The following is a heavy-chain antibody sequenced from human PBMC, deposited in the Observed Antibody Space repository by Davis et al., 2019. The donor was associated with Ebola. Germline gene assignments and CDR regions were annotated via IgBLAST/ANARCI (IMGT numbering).Heavy chain of an antibody. J-gene: IGHJ5*02. CDR2: IIPILGVT. CDR3: ARGHTYGRWDDWFDP. V-gene: IGHV1-69*04. D-gene: IGHD5-18*01. Sequence: SVKVSCKASGYTFTNYYMHWVRQAPGQGLEWMGRIIPILGVTDYAQKFQGRVTITADKSTSTAYMELSSLRSDDTAVYYCARGHTYGRWDDWFDPWGQGTLVTVSS. CDR1: GYTFTNYY.